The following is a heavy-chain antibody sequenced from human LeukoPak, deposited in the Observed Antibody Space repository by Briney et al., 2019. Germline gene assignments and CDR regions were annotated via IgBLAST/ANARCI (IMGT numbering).Heavy chain of an antibody. CDR2: IIPIFGTA. J-gene: IGHJ6*03. V-gene: IGHV1-69*01. CDR1: GGTFSSYA. CDR3: ARGGSIAARGGHMDV. D-gene: IGHD6-6*01. Sequence: SVKVSCKASGGTFSSYAISWVRQAPGQGLEWMGGIIPIFGTANYAQKLQGRVTITADESTSTAHMELSSLRSEDTAVYYCARGGSIAARGGHMDVWGKGTTVTVSS.